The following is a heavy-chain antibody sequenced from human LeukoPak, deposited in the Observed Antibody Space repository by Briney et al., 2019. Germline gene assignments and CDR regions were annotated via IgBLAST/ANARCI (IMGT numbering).Heavy chain of an antibody. V-gene: IGHV3-23*01. D-gene: IGHD6-19*01. Sequence: GGSLRLSCAASGFTFSSYAMSWVRQAPGKGLEWVSAISGSGGSTYYADSMKGRFTISRGNSKNTLYLQMNSLRAEDTAVYYCAASGYSSGWYYYWGQGTLVTVSS. CDR3: AASGYSSGWYYY. CDR1: GFTFSSYA. J-gene: IGHJ4*02. CDR2: ISGSGGST.